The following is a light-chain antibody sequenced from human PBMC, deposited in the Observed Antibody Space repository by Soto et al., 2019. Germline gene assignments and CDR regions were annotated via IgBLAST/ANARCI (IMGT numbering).Light chain of an antibody. Sequence: EIVLTQSPATLSLSPGERATLSCRASQSVSRYLAWYQQKPGQAPRLLIYGASTRATGIPARFSGSGAGTEFTLTFRSLQSEDCAVNVCQQYNNGWWTFRQGTKVDIK. CDR1: QSVSRY. CDR3: QQYNNGWWT. CDR2: GAS. J-gene: IGKJ1*01. V-gene: IGKV3-15*01.